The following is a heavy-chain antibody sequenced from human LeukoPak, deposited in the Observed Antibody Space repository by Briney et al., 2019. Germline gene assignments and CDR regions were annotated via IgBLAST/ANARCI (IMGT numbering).Heavy chain of an antibody. CDR1: GFTVSSNY. Sequence: GGSLRLSCAASGFTVSSNYMSWVRQAPGKGLEWVSVIYSGGSTYYADSVKGRFTISRDNSKNTLYLQMNSLRAEDTAVYYCARVGVRGVIIAPYYYYYYMDVWGKGTTVTVSS. D-gene: IGHD3-10*01. CDR2: IYSGGST. CDR3: ARVGVRGVIIAPYYYYYYMDV. J-gene: IGHJ6*03. V-gene: IGHV3-66*02.